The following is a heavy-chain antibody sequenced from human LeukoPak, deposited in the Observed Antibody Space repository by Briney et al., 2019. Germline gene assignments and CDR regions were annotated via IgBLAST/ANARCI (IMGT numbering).Heavy chain of an antibody. J-gene: IGHJ5*02. V-gene: IGHV4-34*01. CDR1: GGFFSGYY. CDR3: ARHSIAAAGTDP. Sequence: SETLSLTCAVYGGFFSGYYWSWIRQPPGKGLEWIGEINHSGSTNYNPSLKSRVTISVDTSKNQFSLKLSSVTAADTAVYYCARHSIAAAGTDPWGQGTLVTVSS. D-gene: IGHD6-13*01. CDR2: INHSGST.